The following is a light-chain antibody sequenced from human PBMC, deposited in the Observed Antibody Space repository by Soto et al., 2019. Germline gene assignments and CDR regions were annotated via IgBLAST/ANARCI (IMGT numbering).Light chain of an antibody. CDR3: QQRSNWPIT. CDR1: QSVSSY. V-gene: IGKV3-11*01. CDR2: EAS. Sequence: EIVLTQSPATLSLSPGERATLSCRASQSVSSYLAWYQQKAGQAPRLLIYEASNRATGIPARFSGSGSGTDFTLTISSLEPEDFAVYYGQQRSNWPITFGQGTRLEIK. J-gene: IGKJ5*01.